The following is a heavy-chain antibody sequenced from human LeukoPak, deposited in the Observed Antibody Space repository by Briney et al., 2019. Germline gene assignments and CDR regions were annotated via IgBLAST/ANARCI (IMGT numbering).Heavy chain of an antibody. V-gene: IGHV1-46*01. D-gene: IGHD1-26*01. J-gene: IGHJ4*02. CDR2: INPSGGST. Sequence: ASVKVSCKASGYTFTSYHMHWVRQAPGQGLEWMGIINPSGGSTNYAQRFRGRVTMTTDTSTSTAYMELRSLRSDDTAVYYCARDVVGDYWGQGTLVTVSS. CDR1: GYTFTSYH. CDR3: ARDVVGDY.